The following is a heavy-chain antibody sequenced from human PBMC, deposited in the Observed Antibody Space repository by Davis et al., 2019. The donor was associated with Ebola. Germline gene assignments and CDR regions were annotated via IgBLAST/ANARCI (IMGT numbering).Heavy chain of an antibody. CDR3: ARDATTVTTIWFDP. Sequence: AASVKVSCKTSGYTFSGYAISWVRQAPGQGLEWIGRINVSNGHTNYPQNFQGRVTVSTDTSTSIAYMELRSLRSDDTALYYCARDATTVTTIWFDPWGQGTLVTVSS. CDR1: GYTFSGYA. V-gene: IGHV1-18*01. J-gene: IGHJ5*02. CDR2: INVSNGHT. D-gene: IGHD4-17*01.